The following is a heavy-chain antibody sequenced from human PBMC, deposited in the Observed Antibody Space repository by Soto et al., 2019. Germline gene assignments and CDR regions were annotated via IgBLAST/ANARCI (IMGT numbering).Heavy chain of an antibody. Sequence: QPGGSLRLSCAPSGFTVKGNYVGWARQASGRGMEWVSIIFSAGMTYYTDSVKGRFTISKDISKNTLSLQMNSLRADDTAVYFCAGAYSYNYAFDHWGLGTPVTVSS. CDR1: GFTVKGNY. J-gene: IGHJ4*02. D-gene: IGHD1-1*01. CDR3: AGAYSYNYAFDH. V-gene: IGHV3-53*01. CDR2: IFSAGMT.